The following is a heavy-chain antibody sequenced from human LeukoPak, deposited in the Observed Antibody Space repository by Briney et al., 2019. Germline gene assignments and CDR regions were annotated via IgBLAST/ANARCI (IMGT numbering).Heavy chain of an antibody. Sequence: GGSLRLSCVTSGFTFSDYYMSWIRQTPGKGLEWVSYISSSGNIIYYADSVRGRFTISRDNAKNSLYLQMNSLRIEGTAVYYCARDPPGSHYGMDGWGQGTTVTVSS. J-gene: IGHJ6*01. CDR3: ARDPPGSHYGMDG. V-gene: IGHV3-11*01. CDR1: GFTFSDYY. CDR2: ISSSGNII.